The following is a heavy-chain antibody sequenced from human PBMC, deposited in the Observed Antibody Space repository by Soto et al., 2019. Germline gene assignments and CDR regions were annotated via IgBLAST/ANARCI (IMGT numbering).Heavy chain of an antibody. CDR2: IIPIFGTA. D-gene: IGHD2-2*01. CDR3: ANLYFSSTSCGGGWFDP. J-gene: IGHJ5*02. CDR1: GGTFSSYA. Sequence: QVQLVQSGAEVKKPGSSVKVSCKASGGTFSSYAISWVRQAPGQGLEWMGGIIPIFGTANYAQKFQGRVTITADESTSTAYMELSSLRSEDTAVYYCANLYFSSTSCGGGWFDPWGQGTLVTVSS. V-gene: IGHV1-69*01.